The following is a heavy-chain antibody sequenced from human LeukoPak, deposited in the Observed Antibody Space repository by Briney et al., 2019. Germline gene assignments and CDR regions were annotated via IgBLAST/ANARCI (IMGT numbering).Heavy chain of an antibody. J-gene: IGHJ5*02. Sequence: ASVMVSCKTSGYTFSAFGVTWVRQAPGQGLEWVGYISAFDGNTNYAPRFQGRITMTTDTSTNTAYMELRSLRSDDTAIYYCARTCPMMFCSSSFFDPWGQGTLVTVSS. CDR2: ISAFDGNT. D-gene: IGHD2-2*01. V-gene: IGHV1-18*01. CDR1: GYTFSAFG. CDR3: ARTCPMMFCSSSFFDP.